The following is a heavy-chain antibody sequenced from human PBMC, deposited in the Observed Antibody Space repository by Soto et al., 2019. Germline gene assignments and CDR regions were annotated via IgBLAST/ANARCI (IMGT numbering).Heavy chain of an antibody. CDR1: GFPFSTTD. CDR3: AKNSGWFNT. Sequence: EFQVMQSGGGLVQPGGSLRLACAASGFPFSTTDMSWVRQAPWKGLEWVSTIGGSGETTYYADSVKGRFTISRDNSKNTLYLQMNSLRADDTALYYCAKNSGWFNTWGQGALVTVSS. J-gene: IGHJ5*02. CDR2: IGGSGETT. V-gene: IGHV3-23*01. D-gene: IGHD3-10*01.